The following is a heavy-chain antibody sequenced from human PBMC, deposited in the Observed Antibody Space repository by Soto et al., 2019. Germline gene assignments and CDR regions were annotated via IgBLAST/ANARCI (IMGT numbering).Heavy chain of an antibody. J-gene: IGHJ4*02. CDR3: ARKTDSGGDGGF. V-gene: IGHV3-53*05. Sequence: EVRLVETGGCLIQPGGSLRLSCAVSGFSVSDNYMYWVRQAPGKGLEWVSLIYSVGTARYADSGRGRFTISRDKSKNTLYLQMNSLRDEDTAVYHCARKTDSGGDGGFWGQGTLVTVSS. CDR1: GFSVSDNY. CDR2: IYSVGTA. D-gene: IGHD2-21*01.